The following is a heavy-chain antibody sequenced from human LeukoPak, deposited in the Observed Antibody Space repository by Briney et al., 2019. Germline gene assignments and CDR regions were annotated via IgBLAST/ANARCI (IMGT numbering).Heavy chain of an antibody. CDR2: ISSSSSTI. CDR3: AGTYYYDSSGIDY. J-gene: IGHJ4*02. CDR1: GFTFSSYS. V-gene: IGHV3-48*04. Sequence: GGSLRLSCAASGFTFSSYSMNWVRQAPGKGLEWVSYISSSSSTIYYADSVKGRFTISRDNAKNSLYLQMNSLRAEDTAVYYCAGTYYYDSSGIDYWGQGTLVTVSS. D-gene: IGHD3-22*01.